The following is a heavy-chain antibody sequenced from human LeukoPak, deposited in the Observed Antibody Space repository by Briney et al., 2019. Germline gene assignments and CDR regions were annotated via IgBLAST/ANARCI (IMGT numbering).Heavy chain of an antibody. Sequence: SQTLSLTCTVSGGSISSGGYYWSWIRQPPGKGLEWIGYIYHSGSTNYNPSLKSRVTISVDTSKNQFSLKLSSVTAADTAVYYCARTVRAARPLYYFDYWGQGTLVTVSS. CDR2: IYHSGST. J-gene: IGHJ4*02. V-gene: IGHV4-30-2*02. D-gene: IGHD6-6*01. CDR1: GGSISSGGYY. CDR3: ARTVRAARPLYYFDY.